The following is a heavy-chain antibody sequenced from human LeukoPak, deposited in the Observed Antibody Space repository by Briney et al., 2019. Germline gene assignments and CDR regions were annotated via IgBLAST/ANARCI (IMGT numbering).Heavy chain of an antibody. CDR3: ARDLGYCSSTSCYPFGWFDP. D-gene: IGHD2-2*01. Sequence: ASVKVSCKASGYTFTSYYMHWVRQAPGQGLEWMGIIDPSGGSTSYAQKFQGRVTMTRDTSTSTVYMELSSLRSEDTAVYYCARDLGYCSSTSCYPFGWFDPWGQGTLVTVSS. V-gene: IGHV1-46*01. CDR1: GYTFTSYY. CDR2: IDPSGGST. J-gene: IGHJ5*02.